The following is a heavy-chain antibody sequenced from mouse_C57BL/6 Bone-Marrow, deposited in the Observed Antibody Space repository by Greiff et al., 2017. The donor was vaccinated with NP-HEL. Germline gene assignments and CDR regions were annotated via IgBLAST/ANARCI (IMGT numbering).Heavy chain of an antibody. CDR2: ISSGGSYT. V-gene: IGHV5-6*02. J-gene: IGHJ3*01. Sequence: DVKLVESGGDLVKPGGSLKLSCAASGFTFSSYGMSWVRQTPDKRLEWVATISSGGSYTYYPDSVKGRFTISRDNAKNTLYLQMSSLKSEDTAMYYCARRWLLPAWFAYWGQGTLVTVSA. CDR3: ARRWLLPAWFAY. CDR1: GFTFSSYG. D-gene: IGHD2-3*01.